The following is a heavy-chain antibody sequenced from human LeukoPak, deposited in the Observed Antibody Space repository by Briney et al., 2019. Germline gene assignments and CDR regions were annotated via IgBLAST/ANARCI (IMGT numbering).Heavy chain of an antibody. Sequence: SETLSLTCTVSGGSISSYYWSWIRQHPGKGLEWIGCIYYSGSTYYNPSLKSRVTISVDTSKNLFSLRLSSVTAADTAVYYCARRSNTHLDYWGQGTLVTVSS. CDR2: IYYSGST. CDR3: ARRSNTHLDY. V-gene: IGHV4-59*06. CDR1: GGSISSYY. J-gene: IGHJ4*02.